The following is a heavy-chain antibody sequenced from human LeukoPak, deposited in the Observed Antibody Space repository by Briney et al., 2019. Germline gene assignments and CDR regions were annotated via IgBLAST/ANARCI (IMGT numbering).Heavy chain of an antibody. CDR2: ISGSGGST. CDR3: VRQTYYYDSSGYYFGY. Sequence: PGGSLRLSCAASGFTLRSYAMRWVRQAPGKGLEWVSAISGSGGSTYYADSVKGRFTTPRDNFKNTLYLQMNSLRAEDTAVYYCVRQTYYYDSSGYYFGYWGQGTLVTVSS. CDR1: GFTLRSYA. D-gene: IGHD3-22*01. J-gene: IGHJ4*02. V-gene: IGHV3-23*01.